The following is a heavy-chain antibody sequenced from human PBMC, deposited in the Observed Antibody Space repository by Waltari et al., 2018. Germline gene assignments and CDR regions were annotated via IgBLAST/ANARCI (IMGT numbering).Heavy chain of an antibody. CDR3: VRGSSGWYGTDF. CDR2: RKSDATIK. J-gene: IGHJ4*02. Sequence: EVKLVESGGGLVQPGGSLILSCAASGFTFSDNWMHWVRQAPGKGLVWVSRRKSDATIKDYADSVKGRFTISRDNAENTLYLQMNSLRIEDTAIYYCVRGSSGWYGTDFWGQGTLVTVSS. D-gene: IGHD6-19*01. CDR1: GFTFSDNW. V-gene: IGHV3-74*01.